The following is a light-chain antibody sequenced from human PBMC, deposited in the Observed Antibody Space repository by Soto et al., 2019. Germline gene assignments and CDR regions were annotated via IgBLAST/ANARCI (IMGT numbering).Light chain of an antibody. CDR2: DAS. CDR1: QSVSSY. V-gene: IGKV3-11*01. Sequence: EIVLTQSPATLSLSPGERATLSCRASQSVSSYLAWYRQRPGQAPRLLIYDASNRATDIPARFSGSGSGTDFTLTISSLEPEDFAVYYCQQRSNWPWTFGQGTKVEIK. CDR3: QQRSNWPWT. J-gene: IGKJ1*01.